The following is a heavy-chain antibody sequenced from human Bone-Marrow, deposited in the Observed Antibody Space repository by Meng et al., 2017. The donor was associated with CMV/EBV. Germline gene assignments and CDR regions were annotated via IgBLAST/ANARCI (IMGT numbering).Heavy chain of an antibody. V-gene: IGHV1-46*01. J-gene: IGHJ6*02. CDR2: INPSGGST. CDR3: AREWDTTGTVSPLNV. D-gene: IGHD1-1*01. CDR1: GYTFTGYY. Sequence: ASVKVSCKASGYTFTGYYMHWVRQAPGQGLEWMGIINPSGGSTSYAQKFQGRVTMTRDTSTSTVYMELSSLRSEDTAVYYCAREWDTTGTVSPLNVWGQGTTVTVSS.